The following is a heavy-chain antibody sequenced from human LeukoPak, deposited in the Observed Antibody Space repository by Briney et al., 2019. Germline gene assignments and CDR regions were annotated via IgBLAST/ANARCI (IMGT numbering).Heavy chain of an antibody. CDR2: IIPVLGVA. J-gene: IGHJ4*02. Sequence: ASVKVSCKASGGIFSTYAISWVRQAPGQGLEWMGRIIPVLGVANYAQKFQGRVTISADKSTSTAYMEVSSLRSEDTAVYYCATGIGTLWSDYYQDYWGQGTLVTVSS. CDR1: GGIFSTYA. D-gene: IGHD3-3*01. CDR3: ATGIGTLWSDYYQDY. V-gene: IGHV1-69*04.